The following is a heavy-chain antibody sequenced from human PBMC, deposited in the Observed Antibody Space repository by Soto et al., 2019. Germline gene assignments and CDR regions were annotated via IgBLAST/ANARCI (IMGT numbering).Heavy chain of an antibody. J-gene: IGHJ2*01. V-gene: IGHV3-23*01. Sequence: EVQLLESGGGLVQPGWSLRLSCAASGFTFSSYAMSWVRQAPGKGLEWVSAIRYSGDTTYYTDSVKGRFTISRDKSQNTLYLQMNSLRAEDTAVYYCAKPSGIRSTVTTYWYFDLWGRGTLVTVSS. D-gene: IGHD4-17*01. CDR3: AKPSGIRSTVTTYWYFDL. CDR1: GFTFSSYA. CDR2: IRYSGDTT.